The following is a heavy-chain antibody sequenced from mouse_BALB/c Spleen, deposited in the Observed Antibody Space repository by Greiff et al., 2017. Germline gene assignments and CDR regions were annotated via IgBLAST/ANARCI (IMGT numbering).Heavy chain of an antibody. Sequence: EVKLVESGAELVRSGASVKLSCTASGFNIKDYYMHWVKQRPEQGLEWIGRIDPANGNTKYDPKFQGKATITADTSSNTAYLQLSSLTSEDTAVYYCAPHYYGSSYFDYWGQGTTLTVSS. J-gene: IGHJ2*01. D-gene: IGHD1-1*01. CDR2: IDPANGNT. CDR1: GFNIKDYY. CDR3: APHYYGSSYFDY. V-gene: IGHV14-3*02.